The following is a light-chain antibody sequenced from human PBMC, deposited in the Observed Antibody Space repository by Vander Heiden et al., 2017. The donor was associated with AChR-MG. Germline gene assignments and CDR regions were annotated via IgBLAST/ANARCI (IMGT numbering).Light chain of an antibody. Sequence: QSVLTQPPSVSAAPGQKVTIPCPGSSSDIGNYYVSWYQQVPGTAPKLLIYDDNKRPSGIPDRFSGSKSGTSATLGITGLQTGDEADYYCETWAGSLRGVFGGGTKLTVL. CDR1: SSDIGNYY. J-gene: IGLJ3*02. CDR2: DDN. CDR3: ETWAGSLRGV. V-gene: IGLV1-51*01.